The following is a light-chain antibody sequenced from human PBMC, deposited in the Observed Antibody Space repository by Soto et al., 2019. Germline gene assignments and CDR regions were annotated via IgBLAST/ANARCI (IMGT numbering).Light chain of an antibody. CDR1: QSVSSN. V-gene: IGKV3-15*01. CDR2: GAS. CDR3: PLFNHWPPMA. J-gene: IGKJ1*01. Sequence: EIVMTQSPATLSVSPGERATLSCRASQSVSSNLAWYQQKPGQAPRLLIYGASTRATGIPARFSGSGSGTEFTLAVCGLQSEDFAVSFCPLFNHWPPMAFGQGTKVEIK.